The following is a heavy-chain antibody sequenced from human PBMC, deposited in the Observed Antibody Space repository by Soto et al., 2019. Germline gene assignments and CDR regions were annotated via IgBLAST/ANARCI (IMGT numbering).Heavy chain of an antibody. Sequence: SETLSLTCTASAGAITTSHWSWIRQNIGKALEWIGYISYRGSTNYNPSLKSRLTISIDTSKSQISLKLTSMTTADTAVYYCASSGIVGREVNTWFDPWDQGTLVTVSS. J-gene: IGHJ5*02. D-gene: IGHD3-22*01. CDR2: ISYRGST. CDR3: ASSGIVGREVNTWFDP. V-gene: IGHV4-59*01. CDR1: AGAITTSH.